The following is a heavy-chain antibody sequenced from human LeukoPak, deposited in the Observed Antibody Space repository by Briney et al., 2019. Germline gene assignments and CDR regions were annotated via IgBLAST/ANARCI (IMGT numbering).Heavy chain of an antibody. D-gene: IGHD2-21*01. J-gene: IGHJ5*02. CDR2: INPSGGST. CDR3: AREGGESPFDP. V-gene: IGHV1-46*01. CDR1: GYTFTSYY. Sequence: ASVNVSCKASGYTFTSYYMHWVRQAPGQGLEWMGIINPSGGSTSYAQKFQGRVTMTRDTSTSTVYMELSRLRSDDTAVYYCAREGGESPFDPWGERALVTVSS.